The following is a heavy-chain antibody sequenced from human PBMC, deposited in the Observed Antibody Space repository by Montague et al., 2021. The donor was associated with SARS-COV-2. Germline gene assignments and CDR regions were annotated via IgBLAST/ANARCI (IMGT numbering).Heavy chain of an antibody. V-gene: IGHV3-23*01. CDR1: GFSFGTYG. CDR3: ARDGRDYLPSGRYYLGGDY. D-gene: IGHD3-10*01. Sequence: SLRLSCAASGFSFGTYGMTWVRQAPGKGLEWVSVISASGGIAHYADSVKGRFTISRDNSENTLYLQMNSLRAEDTAVYYCARDGRDYLPSGRYYLGGDYWGQGTLVTVSS. CDR2: ISASGGIA. J-gene: IGHJ4*02.